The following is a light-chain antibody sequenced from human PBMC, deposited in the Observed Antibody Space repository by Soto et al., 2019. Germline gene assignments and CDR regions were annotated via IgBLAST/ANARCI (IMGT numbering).Light chain of an antibody. CDR3: QQYNSYSRT. V-gene: IGKV1-5*03. J-gene: IGKJ1*01. CDR1: QSISSW. CDR2: KAS. Sequence: DIQMTQSPSTLSAFVGDRVTITCRASQSISSWLAWYQQKPGKAPKLLIYKASSLQSGVPSRCSGSGSGTEFTLTISSLQPDGFATYYCQQYNSYSRTFGQGTKVEIK.